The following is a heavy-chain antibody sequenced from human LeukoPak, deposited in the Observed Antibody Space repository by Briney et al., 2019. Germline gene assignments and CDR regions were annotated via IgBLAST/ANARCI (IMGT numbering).Heavy chain of an antibody. V-gene: IGHV4-39*01. CDR1: GGSIDSSSYY. CDR3: ARHSSRLRHFDF. Sequence: SETLSLSCTVSGGSIDSSSYYRGWIRRAPGKGLEWIGSIHYSGTTYYNPSLKSRVTISIGASSKQFSLKLSSVNAADTAVYYCARHSSRLRHFDFWGQGTLVTVSS. CDR2: IHYSGTT. J-gene: IGHJ4*02. D-gene: IGHD4-17*01.